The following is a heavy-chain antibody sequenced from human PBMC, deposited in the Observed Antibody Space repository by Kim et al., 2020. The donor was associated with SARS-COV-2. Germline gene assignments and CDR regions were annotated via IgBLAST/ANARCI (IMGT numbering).Heavy chain of an antibody. Sequence: SETLSLTCTVSGGSISSYYWSWIRQPPGKGLEWIGYIYYSGSTNYNPSLKSRVTISVDTSKNQFSLKLSSVTAADTAVYYCARSEYITICGVVRAQGAFDIWGQGTMVTVSS. CDR2: IYYSGST. J-gene: IGHJ3*02. CDR3: ARSEYITICGVVRAQGAFDI. D-gene: IGHD3-3*01. CDR1: GGSISSYY. V-gene: IGHV4-59*01.